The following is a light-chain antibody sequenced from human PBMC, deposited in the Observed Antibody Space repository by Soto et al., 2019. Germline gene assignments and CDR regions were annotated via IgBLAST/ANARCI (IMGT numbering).Light chain of an antibody. J-gene: IGKJ1*01. CDR1: QSISSY. Sequence: DLQMTQSPSSLSSSVGDRVTITCRASQSISSYLNWYQQKLGKAPKLLIYAANSLHSGVPSRFSGSGSGTDFTLPISSLQPEDFATYYCQQSYSLPRTFGQGTKVEIK. CDR2: AAN. CDR3: QQSYSLPRT. V-gene: IGKV1-39*01.